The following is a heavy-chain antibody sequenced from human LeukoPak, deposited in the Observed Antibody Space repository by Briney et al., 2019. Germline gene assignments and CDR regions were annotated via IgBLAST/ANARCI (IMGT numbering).Heavy chain of an antibody. D-gene: IGHD1-26*01. J-gene: IGHJ4*02. CDR1: GYTFSSYA. CDR2: ISDDGTNK. CDR3: ARDLPGGGIVGPFDY. V-gene: IGHV3-30*04. Sequence: GGSLRLSCAASGYTFSSYAIHWVRQAPGKGLEWVAVISDDGTNKIYADSVKGRFTISRDNSRNTLYLQMNSLSDEDAAVYYCARDLPGGGIVGPFDYWGQGTLVTVSS.